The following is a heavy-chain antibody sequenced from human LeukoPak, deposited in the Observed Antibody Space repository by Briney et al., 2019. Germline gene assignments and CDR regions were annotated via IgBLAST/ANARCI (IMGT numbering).Heavy chain of an antibody. Sequence: GSLRLSCAASGFTFSSYAMNWVRQAPGKGLEWVSAISGSGGSTYYADSVKGRFTISRDNSKNTLYLQMNSLRADDTAVYYCAKDHTSLGGLDYWGQGTLVTVSS. V-gene: IGHV3-23*01. D-gene: IGHD2-2*01. CDR2: ISGSGGST. CDR3: AKDHTSLGGLDY. J-gene: IGHJ4*02. CDR1: GFTFSSYA.